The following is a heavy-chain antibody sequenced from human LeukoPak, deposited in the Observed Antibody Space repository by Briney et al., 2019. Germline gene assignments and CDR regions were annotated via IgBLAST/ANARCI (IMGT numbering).Heavy chain of an antibody. J-gene: IGHJ4*02. Sequence: GASVKVSCKASGGTFSGYAISWVRQAPGQGLEWMGGIIPIFGTANYAQKFQGRVTITTDESTSTAYMELSSLRSEDTAVYYCARDQIMITFGGVIVKMAHWGQGTLVTVSS. CDR3: ARDQIMITFGGVIVKMAH. CDR1: GGTFSGYA. D-gene: IGHD3-16*02. V-gene: IGHV1-69*05. CDR2: IIPIFGTA.